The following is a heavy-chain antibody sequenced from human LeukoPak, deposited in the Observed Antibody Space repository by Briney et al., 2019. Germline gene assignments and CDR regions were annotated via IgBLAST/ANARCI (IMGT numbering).Heavy chain of an antibody. CDR3: AKGDEERDAFDI. V-gene: IGHV3-30*02. J-gene: IGHJ3*02. D-gene: IGHD1-26*01. CDR2: MRYDGSDK. CDR1: RFTFSSYG. Sequence: GGSLRLSCAASRFTFSSYGMHWVRQAPGKGLEWVASMRYDGSDKYYADSVKGRFTISRDNSKNTLYLQMNSLRAEDTAVYYCAKGDEERDAFDIWGQGTMVTVSS.